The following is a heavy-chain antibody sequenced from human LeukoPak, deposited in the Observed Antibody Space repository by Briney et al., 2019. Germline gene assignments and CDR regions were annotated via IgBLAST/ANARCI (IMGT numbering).Heavy chain of an antibody. D-gene: IGHD1-26*01. CDR2: FDPEDSEA. Sequence: ASVKVSCKVSGYTLTELSMHWVRQAPGKGLEWMGGFDPEDSEAIYAQKFQGRVTMTEDTSTDTAYMELSSLRSEDTAVYYCATTPTIVGATKPFDYWGQGTLVTVSS. CDR3: ATTPTIVGATKPFDY. J-gene: IGHJ4*02. CDR1: GYTLTELS. V-gene: IGHV1-24*01.